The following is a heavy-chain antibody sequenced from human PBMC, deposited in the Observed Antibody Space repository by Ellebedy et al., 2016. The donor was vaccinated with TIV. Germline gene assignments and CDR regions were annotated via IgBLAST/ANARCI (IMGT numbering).Heavy chain of an antibody. D-gene: IGHD3-22*01. CDR3: ARPYYYDSSGYYFDY. CDR1: GYSFTSYW. V-gene: IGHV5-51*01. J-gene: IGHJ4*02. CDR2: IYPGDSDT. Sequence: GGSLRLSXKGSGYSFTSYWIGWVRQMPGKGLEWMGIIYPGDSDTRYSPSFQGQVTISADKSISTAYLQWSSLKASDTAMYYCARPYYYDSSGYYFDYWGQGTLVTVSS.